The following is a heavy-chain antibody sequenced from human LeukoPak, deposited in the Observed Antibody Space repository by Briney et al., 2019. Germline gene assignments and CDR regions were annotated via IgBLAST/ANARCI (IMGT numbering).Heavy chain of an antibody. Sequence: GSLRLFCAASGFTFSSYSMNWVRQAPGKGLEWVSSISSSSSYIYYADSVKGRFTISRDNAKNSLYLQMNSLRAEDTAVYYCASSIAARPEYYFDYWGQGTLVTVSS. CDR2: ISSSSSYI. CDR3: ASSIAARPEYYFDY. J-gene: IGHJ4*02. V-gene: IGHV3-21*01. D-gene: IGHD6-6*01. CDR1: GFTFSSYS.